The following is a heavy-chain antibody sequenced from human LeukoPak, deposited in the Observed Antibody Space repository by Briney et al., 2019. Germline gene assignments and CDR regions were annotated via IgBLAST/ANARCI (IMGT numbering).Heavy chain of an antibody. Sequence: PGGSLRLSCAASGFTFSDYYMSWIRQAPGKGLEWVSYISSSSSYTNYADSVKGRFTISRDNAKNSLYLQMNSLRAEDTAVYYCARAGSGYTAAALDYWGQGTLVTVSS. D-gene: IGHD6-13*01. J-gene: IGHJ4*02. CDR1: GFTFSDYY. CDR2: ISSSSSYT. CDR3: ARAGSGYTAAALDY. V-gene: IGHV3-11*06.